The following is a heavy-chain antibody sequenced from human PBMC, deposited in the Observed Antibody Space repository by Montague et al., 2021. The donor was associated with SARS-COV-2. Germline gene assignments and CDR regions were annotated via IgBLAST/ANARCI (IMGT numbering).Heavy chain of an antibody. CDR2: VYTSGST. V-gene: IGHV4-61*02. J-gene: IGHJ5*02. D-gene: IGHD7-27*01. Sequence: TLSLTCTVSGVSISSGTYYWSWIRQPAGKGLEWIGRVYTSGSTNYNPSLESRATLSVDTSKNQFSLKLRSVTAADTAVYFCAKTGLSGERWFDPWGQGTLVAVSS. CDR3: AKTGLSGERWFDP. CDR1: GVSISSGTYY.